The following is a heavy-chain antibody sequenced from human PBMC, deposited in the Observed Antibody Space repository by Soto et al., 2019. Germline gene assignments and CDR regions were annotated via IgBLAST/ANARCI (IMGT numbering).Heavy chain of an antibody. J-gene: IGHJ4*02. D-gene: IGHD4-17*01. Sequence: PGGSLRLSCAASGFIFSGFAMHWVRQAPGKGLEWVAVISYDGNNKYYADSAKGRFTISRDNSRNTLFLEMSSLRDEDTAVYYCARKSVTSALTFDSWGQGTLVTVSS. V-gene: IGHV3-30-3*01. CDR3: ARKSVTSALTFDS. CDR1: GFIFSGFA. CDR2: ISYDGNNK.